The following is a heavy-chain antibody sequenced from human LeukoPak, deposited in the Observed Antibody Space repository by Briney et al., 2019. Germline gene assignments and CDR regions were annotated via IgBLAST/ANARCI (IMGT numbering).Heavy chain of an antibody. Sequence: ASVKVSCKASGYTFTSYDINWVRQATGQGLEWMGWMNPNSGNTGYAQKFQGRVTMTRNTSISTAYMELSSLRSEDTAAYYCARAKSYYGSGSYYSGGNWFDPWGQGTLVTVSS. D-gene: IGHD3-10*01. V-gene: IGHV1-8*01. CDR3: ARAKSYYGSGSYYSGGNWFDP. CDR2: MNPNSGNT. CDR1: GYTFTSYD. J-gene: IGHJ5*02.